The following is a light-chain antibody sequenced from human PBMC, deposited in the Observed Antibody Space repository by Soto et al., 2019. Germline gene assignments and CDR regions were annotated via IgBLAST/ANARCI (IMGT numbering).Light chain of an antibody. CDR2: GSS. CDR3: QQYNNWPLT. J-gene: IGKJ4*01. V-gene: IGKV3-15*01. CDR1: QSVSSN. Sequence: EIVMRKSPATLSVSPGERATLSCRASQSVSSNLACYQPKPGQAPRLLIYGSSTMATGIPARFSGSGSGTEFTLTISRLQSEDFAVYYCQQYNNWPLTVGGGTKVEIK.